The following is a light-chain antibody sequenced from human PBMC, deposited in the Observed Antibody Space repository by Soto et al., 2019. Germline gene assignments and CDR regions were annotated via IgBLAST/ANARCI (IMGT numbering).Light chain of an antibody. CDR1: QSVSSY. Sequence: ELMLTQSPFTLILSPGERATLSCRASQSVSSYLAWYQQKPGQAPRLLIYDASNRATGIPARFSGSGSGTDFTLTISSLEPEDFAVYYCQQRSKWWTFGQGTKVDI. CDR3: QQRSKWWT. J-gene: IGKJ1*01. V-gene: IGKV3-11*01. CDR2: DAS.